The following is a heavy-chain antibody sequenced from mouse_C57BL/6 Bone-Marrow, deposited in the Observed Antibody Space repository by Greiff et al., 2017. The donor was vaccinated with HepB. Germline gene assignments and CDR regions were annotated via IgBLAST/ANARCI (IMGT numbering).Heavy chain of an antibody. CDR1: GFNIKDDY. Sequence: EVQRVESGAELVRPGASVKLSCTASGFNIKDDYMHWVKQRPEQGLEWIGWIDPENGDTEYASKFQGKATITADTSSNTAYLQLSSLTSEDTAVYYCTTDYGKPSMDYWGQGTSVTVSS. CDR3: TTDYGKPSMDY. D-gene: IGHD2-1*01. J-gene: IGHJ4*01. V-gene: IGHV14-4*01. CDR2: IDPENGDT.